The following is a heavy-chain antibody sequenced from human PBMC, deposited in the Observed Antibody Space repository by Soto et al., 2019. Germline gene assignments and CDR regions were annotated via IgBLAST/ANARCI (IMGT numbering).Heavy chain of an antibody. CDR2: IYYSGST. D-gene: IGHD3-22*01. J-gene: IGHJ4*02. V-gene: IGHV4-59*12. CDR1: GGSISGYY. CDR3: ARVKSRGYYYAFDY. Sequence: QVQLQESGPGLVKPSETLSLTCTVSGGSISGYYWSWIRQPPGKGLEWSGYIYYSGSTNYHPPLKSRVTLPVDTSKNQISLKLRSVTAADTAVYYCARVKSRGYYYAFDYWGQGTLVTGSS.